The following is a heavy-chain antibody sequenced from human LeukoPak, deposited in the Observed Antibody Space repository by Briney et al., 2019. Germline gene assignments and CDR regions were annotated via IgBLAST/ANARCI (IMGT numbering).Heavy chain of an antibody. Sequence: GGSLRLSCAASGFTFSSYAMHWVRQAPGKGLEWVAVISYDGSNKYYADSVKGRFTISRDNSKNTLYLQMNSLRAGDTAVYYCARDFGATAFDYWGQGTLVTVSS. V-gene: IGHV3-30-3*01. CDR1: GFTFSSYA. CDR3: ARDFGATAFDY. D-gene: IGHD1-26*01. J-gene: IGHJ4*02. CDR2: ISYDGSNK.